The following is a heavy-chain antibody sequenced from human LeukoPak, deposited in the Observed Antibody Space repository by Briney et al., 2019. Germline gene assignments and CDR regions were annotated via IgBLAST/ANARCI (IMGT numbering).Heavy chain of an antibody. V-gene: IGHV3-53*01. J-gene: IGHJ2*01. CDR2: LYSGSST. CDR1: GFTVSTNY. CDR3: ARVGDHFHWYLAL. Sequence: SGGSLRLSCAASGFTVSTNYMNWVRQAPGKGLEWVSILYSGSSTYYADSVEGRFTISRDSSKNTLFLQMNDLRAEDTAVYYCARVGDHFHWYLALWGRGTLVTVSS. D-gene: IGHD3-3*02.